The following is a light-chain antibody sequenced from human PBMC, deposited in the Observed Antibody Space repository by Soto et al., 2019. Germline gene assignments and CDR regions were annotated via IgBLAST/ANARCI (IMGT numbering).Light chain of an antibody. CDR2: GAT. J-gene: IGKJ3*01. Sequence: ELVLTQSPATLSVSPGQTATLSCRASQSVIANLAWYQRNTGQAPRLLMYGATTSAAGLQGKFSGSGSGTEFTLTITGLQAEDSAGYDCRHYDNWPTFGRGTKVDIK. V-gene: IGKV3-15*01. CDR1: QSVIAN. CDR3: RHYDNWPT.